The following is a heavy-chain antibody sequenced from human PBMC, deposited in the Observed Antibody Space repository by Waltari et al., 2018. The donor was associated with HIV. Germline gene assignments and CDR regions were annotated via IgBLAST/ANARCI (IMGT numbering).Heavy chain of an antibody. D-gene: IGHD4-4*01. CDR1: GYTFTGYY. Sequence: QVQLVQSGAEVKKPGPSVKVSCKASGYTFTGYYMYWVRPAPGQGLEWMGRINPNSGGTNYAQQFQGRVTMTRDTSISTAYMELSRLRSDDTAVYYCAREGARMTTMIYYYYGMDVWGQGTTVTVSS. CDR3: AREGARMTTMIYYYYGMDV. CDR2: INPNSGGT. V-gene: IGHV1-2*06. J-gene: IGHJ6*02.